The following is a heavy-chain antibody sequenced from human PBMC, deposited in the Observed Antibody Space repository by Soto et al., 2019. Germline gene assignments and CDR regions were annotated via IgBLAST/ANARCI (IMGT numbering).Heavy chain of an antibody. V-gene: IGHV3-7*01. CDR3: AREWQFEYSSHYTDAFDI. Sequence: GGSLRLSCAASGFTFSSYSMSWVRQAPGKGLEWVANIKQDGSEKYYVDSVKGRFTISRDNAKNSLYLQMNRLRAEDTAVYYCAREWQFEYSSHYTDAFDIWGQGTMVTVSS. D-gene: IGHD6-6*01. CDR1: GFTFSSYS. CDR2: IKQDGSEK. J-gene: IGHJ3*02.